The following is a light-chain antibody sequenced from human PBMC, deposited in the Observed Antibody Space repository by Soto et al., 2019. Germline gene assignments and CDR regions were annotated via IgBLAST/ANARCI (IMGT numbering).Light chain of an antibody. J-gene: IGKJ5*01. Sequence: EIVLTQSPGTLSLSPEESATLSCRANRSVTSSYLAWYKQEPGQAPRLLIYGASNRATGIPDRFSGSGSGTDSTLSISRLEPEDFAVYYCQHYGGSFIFGPGTRLEIK. CDR1: RSVTSSY. CDR2: GAS. V-gene: IGKV3-20*01. CDR3: QHYGGSFI.